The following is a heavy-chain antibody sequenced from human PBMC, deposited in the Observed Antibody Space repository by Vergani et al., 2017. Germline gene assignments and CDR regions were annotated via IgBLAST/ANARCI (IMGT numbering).Heavy chain of an antibody. V-gene: IGHV4-30-4*08. CDR3: ASDTHSGQRADR. CDR1: GGSFSSGDYF. CDR2: MFYSGST. J-gene: IGHJ5*02. D-gene: IGHD6-19*01. Sequence: QVQLQESGPGLVKPSQTLSLICTVSGGSFSSGDYFWSWIRQPPGKGLEWIGFMFYSGSTYSNPSLKNRLTLSVDTSKNQFSLKLRSVTAADTAVYYCASDTHSGQRADRWGQGILVTVTS.